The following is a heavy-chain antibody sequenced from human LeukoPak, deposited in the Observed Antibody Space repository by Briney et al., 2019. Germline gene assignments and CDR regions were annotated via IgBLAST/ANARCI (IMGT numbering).Heavy chain of an antibody. CDR3: ASGGPAYYYDSSGFDY. Sequence: QPGGSLRLSCAASGFTFSSYGMHWVRQAPGKGLGWVAVIWYDGSNKYYADSVKGRFTISRDNSKNTLYLQMNSLRAEDTAVYYCASGGPAYYYDSSGFDYWGQGTLVTVSS. D-gene: IGHD3-22*01. J-gene: IGHJ4*02. V-gene: IGHV3-33*01. CDR2: IWYDGSNK. CDR1: GFTFSSYG.